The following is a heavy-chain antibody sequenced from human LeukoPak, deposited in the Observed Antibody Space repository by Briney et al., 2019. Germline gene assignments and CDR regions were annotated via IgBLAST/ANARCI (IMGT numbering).Heavy chain of an antibody. D-gene: IGHD3-22*01. CDR1: GFPLSSYP. V-gene: IGHV3-23*01. CDR2: ICGSGGST. J-gene: IGHJ3*02. Sequence: PGGSLSLSCAASGFPLSSYPMSGVRHAPGKGLEGVSAICGSGGSTYYADSVKGRFTSSRDNSKNTLYLQMNSLRAEDTTVYYGAKGAPPLYYYDSSDLMGAFDIWGQGTMVTVSS. CDR3: AKGAPPLYYYDSSDLMGAFDI.